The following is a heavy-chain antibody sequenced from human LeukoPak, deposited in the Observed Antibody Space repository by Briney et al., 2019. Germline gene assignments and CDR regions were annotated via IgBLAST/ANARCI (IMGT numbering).Heavy chain of an antibody. D-gene: IGHD6-19*01. Sequence: ASVRVSCEASGYTFTGYYMHWVRQAPGQGLEWMGWINPNSGGTNYAQKFQGRVTMTRDTSISTAYMELSRLRSDDTAVYYCARVREQWLVLYYWGQGTLVTVSS. CDR2: INPNSGGT. CDR3: ARVREQWLVLYY. V-gene: IGHV1-2*02. CDR1: GYTFTGYY. J-gene: IGHJ4*02.